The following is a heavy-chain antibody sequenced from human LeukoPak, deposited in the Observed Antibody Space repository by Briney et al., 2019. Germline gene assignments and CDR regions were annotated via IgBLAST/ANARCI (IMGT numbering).Heavy chain of an antibody. J-gene: IGHJ5*02. D-gene: IGHD5-24*01. CDR3: ASTNYRGGTTGYDWFDP. Sequence: GALRLSCAASGFTFSTYAMHWVRQAPGKGLEGGGGISYDGSNEYYADSVKGRFTISRDNSKNMLYLQMNSLRAEDTAVYYCASTNYRGGTTGYDWFDPWGQGTLVTVSS. V-gene: IGHV3-30-3*01. CDR1: GFTFSTYA. CDR2: ISYDGSNE.